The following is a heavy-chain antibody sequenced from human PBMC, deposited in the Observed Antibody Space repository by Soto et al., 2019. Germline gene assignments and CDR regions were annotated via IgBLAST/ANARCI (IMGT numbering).Heavy chain of an antibody. CDR1: GDSVSSNSAA. CDR2: TYYRSKWYN. D-gene: IGHD6-19*01. Sequence: SQTLSLTCVISGDSVSSNSAAWNWIRQSPSRGLEWLGRTYYRSKWYNDYAVSVKSRITINPDTSKNQFSLQLNSVTPEDTAVYYCARGVRASGWYDGGYYFDYWGQGTLVTVS. J-gene: IGHJ4*02. V-gene: IGHV6-1*01. CDR3: ARGVRASGWYDGGYYFDY.